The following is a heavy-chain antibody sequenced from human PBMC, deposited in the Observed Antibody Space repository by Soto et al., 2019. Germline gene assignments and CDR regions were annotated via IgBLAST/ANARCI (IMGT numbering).Heavy chain of an antibody. CDR3: ATQEVGGSYVYTFDP. CDR1: GGSISSSSYY. CDR2: IYYSGST. D-gene: IGHD1-26*01. J-gene: IGHJ5*02. V-gene: IGHV4-39*02. Sequence: SETLSLTCTVSGGSISSSSYYWGWIRQPPGKGLEWIGSIYYSGSTYYNPSLKSRVTISVDTSKNHFSQKLSSVTAADTAVYYCATQEVGGSYVYTFDPWGQGTLVTVSS.